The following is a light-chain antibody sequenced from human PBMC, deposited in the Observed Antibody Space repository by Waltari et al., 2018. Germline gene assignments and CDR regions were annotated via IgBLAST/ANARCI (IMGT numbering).Light chain of an antibody. CDR1: SSDVVGYFH. V-gene: IGLV2-11*01. Sequence: QSALTQPRSVSGSPGQSVTIFCPGTSSDVVGYFHVPWYQTHPGKAPNLRIYDVNNRPSGVPDRFSGYKSANTASLTISGLQADDEADYYCCSDAGSYTWVFGGGTKLTVL. CDR3: CSDAGSYTWV. J-gene: IGLJ3*02. CDR2: DVN.